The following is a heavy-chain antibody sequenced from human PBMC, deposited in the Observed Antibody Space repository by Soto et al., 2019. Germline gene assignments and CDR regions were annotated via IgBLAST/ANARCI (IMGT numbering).Heavy chain of an antibody. CDR1: GYTFTSYC. CDR2: INAANGDT. CDR3: VRRHVSATGIDWFDP. J-gene: IGHJ5*02. D-gene: IGHD6-13*01. Sequence: ASVNVSWKASGYTFTSYCIHWVRQAPGQRLEWMGWINAANGDTKYSPKFQGRVTITRDTSASTAYMELSSLRSEDTAVYYCVRRHVSATGIDWFDPWGQGTLVTVSS. V-gene: IGHV1-3*01.